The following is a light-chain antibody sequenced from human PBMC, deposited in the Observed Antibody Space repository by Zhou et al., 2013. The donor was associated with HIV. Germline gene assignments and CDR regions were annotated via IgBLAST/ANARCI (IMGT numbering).Light chain of an antibody. Sequence: EIVLTQSPATLSLSPGERATLSCRASQSVSSYLAWYQHKPGQAPRLLIYDVSNRAPGIPARFSGSGSETDFTLTISSLEPEDFAVYYCQLRSNWPPLFSFGPGTKVDV. CDR1: QSVSSY. CDR3: QLRSNWPPLFS. CDR2: DVS. V-gene: IGKV3-11*01. J-gene: IGKJ3*01.